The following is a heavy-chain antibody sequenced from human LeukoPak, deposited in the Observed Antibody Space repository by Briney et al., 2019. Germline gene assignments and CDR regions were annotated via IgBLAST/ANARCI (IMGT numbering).Heavy chain of an antibody. V-gene: IGHV1-8*01. J-gene: IGHJ3*02. D-gene: IGHD3-22*01. CDR1: GYTFTSYD. Sequence: ASVKVSCKASGYTFTSYDINWVRQATGQGLEWMGWMNPNSGNTGYAQKFQDRVTMTRNTSISPAYMELSSLRSEDTAVYYCARTRYDSSGYYASQNAFDIWGQGTMVTVSS. CDR2: MNPNSGNT. CDR3: ARTRYDSSGYYASQNAFDI.